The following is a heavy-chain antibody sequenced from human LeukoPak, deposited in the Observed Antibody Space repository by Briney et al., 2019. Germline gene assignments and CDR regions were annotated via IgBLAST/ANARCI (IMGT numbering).Heavy chain of an antibody. CDR2: IYYSGST. Sequence: PSETLSLTCTVSGGSASSGSYYWSWIRQPPGKGLEWIGYIYYSGSTNYNPSLKSRVTISVDTSKNQFSLKLSSVTAADTAVYYCARDDSSGWYPFDYWGQGTLVTVSS. V-gene: IGHV4-61*01. CDR3: ARDDSSGWYPFDY. CDR1: GGSASSGSYY. J-gene: IGHJ4*02. D-gene: IGHD6-19*01.